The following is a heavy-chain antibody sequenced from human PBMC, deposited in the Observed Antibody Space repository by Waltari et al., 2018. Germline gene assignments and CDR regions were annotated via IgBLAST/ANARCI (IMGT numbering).Heavy chain of an antibody. CDR2: IKQDGSEK. D-gene: IGHD3-3*01. J-gene: IGHJ4*02. CDR1: GFTFSSYW. CDR3: ARRYDFWSGYYRYYFDY. V-gene: IGHV3-7*01. Sequence: EVQLVESGGGLVQPGGSLRLSCAASGFTFSSYWMSLVRHAPGKGLEWVANIKQDGSEKYYVDSVKGRFTISRDNAKNSLYLQMNSLRAEDTAVYYCARRYDFWSGYYRYYFDYWGQGTLVTVSS.